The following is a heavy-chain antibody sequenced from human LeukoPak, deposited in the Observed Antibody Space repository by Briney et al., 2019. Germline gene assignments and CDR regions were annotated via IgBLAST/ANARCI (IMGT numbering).Heavy chain of an antibody. Sequence: GGSLRLSCAASGFTVSSNYMSWVRQAPGKGLEWVSVIYSGGSTYYADSVKGRFTISRDNSKNTLYLQMNSLRAEDTAVYYCARGEAAGIYYYYYMDVWGKGTTVTVSS. CDR3: ARGEAAGIYYYYYMDV. V-gene: IGHV3-53*01. D-gene: IGHD1-1*01. CDR1: GFTVSSNY. J-gene: IGHJ6*03. CDR2: IYSGGST.